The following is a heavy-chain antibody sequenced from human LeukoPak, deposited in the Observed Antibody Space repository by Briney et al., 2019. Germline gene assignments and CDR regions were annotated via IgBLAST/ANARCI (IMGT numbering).Heavy chain of an antibody. V-gene: IGHV3-74*01. J-gene: IGHJ2*01. CDR3: ASSGSSWYFDV. D-gene: IGHD6-13*01. Sequence: GGSLRLSCAASGFTFSSYWMHWVRQAPGKGLVWVSRINSDVSSTSYADSVKGRFTISRDNAKNTLYLQMNSLRAEDTAVYYCASSGSSWYFDVWGRGTLVTVSS. CDR2: INSDVSST. CDR1: GFTFSSYW.